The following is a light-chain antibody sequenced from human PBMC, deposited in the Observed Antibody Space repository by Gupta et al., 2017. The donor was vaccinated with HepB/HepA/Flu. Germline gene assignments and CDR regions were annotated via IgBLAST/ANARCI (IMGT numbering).Light chain of an antibody. J-gene: IGKJ4*01. CDR1: QRISSW. CDR3: QQDNSYSVT. CDR2: KAS. Sequence: DIQMTQSPSILSESVGDRVTITCRARQRISSWLAWYQQKPEKAPKLLIYKASSLESGVPSRCSGSGAGTEFTLTISSLQPDDVATYYCQQDNSYSVTFGGGTKVEIK. V-gene: IGKV1-5*03.